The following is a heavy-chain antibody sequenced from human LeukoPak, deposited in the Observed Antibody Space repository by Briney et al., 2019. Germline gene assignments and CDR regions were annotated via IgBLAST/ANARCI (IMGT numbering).Heavy chain of an antibody. J-gene: IGHJ4*02. CDR1: GYSSTSYW. CDR3: ARVLSLVDYFDY. CDR2: IYPGDSDT. D-gene: IGHD1-26*01. Sequence: GESLKISCQGSGYSSTSYWIGWVRQLPGKGLEWMGIIYPGDSDTRYSPSFQGQVTISADKSISTAYLQWSSLKASDTAMYYCARVLSLVDYFDYWGQGTLVTVSS. V-gene: IGHV5-51*01.